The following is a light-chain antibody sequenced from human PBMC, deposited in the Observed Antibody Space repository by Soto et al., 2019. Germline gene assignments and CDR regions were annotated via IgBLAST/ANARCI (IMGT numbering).Light chain of an antibody. CDR1: QSVSSSY. V-gene: IGKV3-20*01. CDR2: GAS. CDR3: QQYGSSPFT. J-gene: IGKJ3*01. Sequence: EIVLTQSPGTLSLSPGERATLSCRASQSVSSSYLAWYQQKPGQAPRLLIYGASSRATGIPDRFSGSGSGTDFTITISRLEHEDFAVYYCQQYGSSPFTFGPGTKLDIK.